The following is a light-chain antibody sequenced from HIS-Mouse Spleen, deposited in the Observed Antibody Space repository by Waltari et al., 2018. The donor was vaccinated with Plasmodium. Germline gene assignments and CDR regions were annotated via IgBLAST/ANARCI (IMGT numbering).Light chain of an antibody. CDR1: QDISNY. CDR2: DAS. V-gene: IGKV1-33*01. J-gene: IGKJ2*01. Sequence: DIQMTQSPSSLSASVGYRVTITCQASQDISNYLNWYQQKPGKAPKLLIYDASNLETGVPSRVSGSGSGTDFTFNISSLQPEDIATYYCQQYDNLPYTFGQGTKLEIK. CDR3: QQYDNLPYT.